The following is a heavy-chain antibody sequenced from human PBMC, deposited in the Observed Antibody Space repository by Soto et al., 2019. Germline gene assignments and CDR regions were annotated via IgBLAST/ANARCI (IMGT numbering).Heavy chain of an antibody. CDR2: FDPEDGET. J-gene: IGHJ4*02. CDR3: AKVGGDYYYFDY. Sequence: APVKVSCKVSGYTLTELSMHWVRQAPGKGLEWMGGFDPEDGETIYAQKFQGRVTMTEDTSTDTAYMELSSLRSEDTAVYYCAKVGGDYYYFDYWGQGTLVTVSS. V-gene: IGHV1-24*01. CDR1: GYTLTELS. D-gene: IGHD4-17*01.